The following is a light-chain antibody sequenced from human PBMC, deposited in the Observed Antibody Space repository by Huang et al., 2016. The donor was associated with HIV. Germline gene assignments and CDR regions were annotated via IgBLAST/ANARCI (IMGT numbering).Light chain of an antibody. CDR2: GAT. V-gene: IGKV4-1*01. CDR3: LQYYSVPQT. CDR1: QTVLYSLNKKNY. Sequence: DIVMTQSPDSLAVSPGERAPINCKSSQTVLYSLNKKNYLAWFQQKPGRPPKLLIYGATTRESGVPDRFSGSGSGTDFTLTINNLQAEDVAVYFCLQYYSVPQTFGHGTKVEIK. J-gene: IGKJ1*01.